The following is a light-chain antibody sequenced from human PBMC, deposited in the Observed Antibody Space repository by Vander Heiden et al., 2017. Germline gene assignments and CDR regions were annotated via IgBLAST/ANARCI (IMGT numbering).Light chain of an antibody. CDR3: QQDDSYPMT. Sequence: AIRMTQSPSSFSASPGDRVSITCLASQGSSSYLDWYQQKPGKAPKLLIYAASTLQSGVPSRFSGSGSGTDFTLTISCLQSEDFATYYCQQDDSYPMTFGQGTKVEIK. V-gene: IGKV1-8*01. J-gene: IGKJ1*01. CDR1: QGSSSY. CDR2: AAS.